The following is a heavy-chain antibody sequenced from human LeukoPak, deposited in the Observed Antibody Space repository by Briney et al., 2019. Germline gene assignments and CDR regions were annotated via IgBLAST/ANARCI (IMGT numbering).Heavy chain of an antibody. Sequence: GRSLRLSCAASGFTFSSYAMHWVRQAPGKGLEWVAVVSYDGSNKYYADSVKGRFTISRDNSKNTLYLQMNSLRAEDTAVYYCARDYDYWGQGTLVTVSS. J-gene: IGHJ4*02. CDR2: VSYDGSNK. V-gene: IGHV3-30*04. CDR3: ARDYDY. CDR1: GFTFSSYA.